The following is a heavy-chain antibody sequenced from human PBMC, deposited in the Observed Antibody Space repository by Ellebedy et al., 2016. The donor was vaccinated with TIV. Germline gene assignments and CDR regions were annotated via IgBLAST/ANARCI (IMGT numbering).Heavy chain of an antibody. Sequence: AASVKVSCKASGGTFNNYAINWVRQAPGQGLEWMGGIIPIFVTPNYARKFLGRVTITADESTRTAYMEMSGLRSEDTAEYYCARFSEGSSGPDYWGQGTLVTVSS. CDR3: ARFSEGSSGPDY. D-gene: IGHD3-22*01. J-gene: IGHJ4*02. V-gene: IGHV1-69*13. CDR1: GGTFNNYA. CDR2: IIPIFVTP.